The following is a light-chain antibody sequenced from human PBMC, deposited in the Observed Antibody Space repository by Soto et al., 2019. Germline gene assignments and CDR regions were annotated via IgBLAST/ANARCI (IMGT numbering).Light chain of an antibody. CDR3: QQFTNYIIT. CDR2: YIS. J-gene: IGKJ5*01. V-gene: IGKV3D-15*01. CDR1: QSAGNF. Sequence: EIVMTQSQATLSVSPGETASLSCRASQSAGNFLAWYQQKPGQAPRLLIYYISTRATGIPARFSGSGSGTDFTLTISSLQPEDSASYYCQQFTNYIITFGQGTRLEI.